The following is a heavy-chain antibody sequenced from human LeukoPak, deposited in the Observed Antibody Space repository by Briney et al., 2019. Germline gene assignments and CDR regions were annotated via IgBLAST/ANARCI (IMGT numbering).Heavy chain of an antibody. CDR2: INPNSGGT. J-gene: IGHJ4*02. CDR1: GYTFTGYY. V-gene: IGHV1-2*02. D-gene: IGHD6-13*01. CDR3: AKTSYSSSWYEEMGVGEASFDY. Sequence: GASVKVSCKASGYTFTGYYMHWVRQAPGQGLEWMGWINPNSGGTNYAQKFQGRVTMTRDTSISTAYVELSRLRSDDTAVYYCAKTSYSSSWYEEMGVGEASFDYWGRGTLVTVSS.